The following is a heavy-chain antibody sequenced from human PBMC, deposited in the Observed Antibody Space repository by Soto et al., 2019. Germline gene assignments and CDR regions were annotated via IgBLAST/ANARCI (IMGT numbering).Heavy chain of an antibody. Sequence: ASVKVSCKASGYTFTDYSMHWVRQAPGQGLEWMGWIYPDSGGTNYAQKFQGRVTMTRDTSIRTAYMELSRLRSDDTAVYYCARDIESVTAKHFFYYYAMDVWGQVTTVTVSS. CDR1: GYTFTDYS. J-gene: IGHJ6*02. CDR3: ARDIESVTAKHFFYYYAMDV. V-gene: IGHV1-2*02. CDR2: IYPDSGGT. D-gene: IGHD2-8*01.